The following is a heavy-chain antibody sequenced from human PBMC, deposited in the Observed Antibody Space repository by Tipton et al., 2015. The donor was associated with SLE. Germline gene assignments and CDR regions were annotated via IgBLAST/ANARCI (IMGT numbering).Heavy chain of an antibody. CDR3: AREYYDFWSGYPPCDY. CDR1: GGSISSSSYY. V-gene: IGHV4-39*07. Sequence: TLSLTCTVSGGSISSSSYYWGWICQPPGKGLEWIGSIYYSGNTYYSTSLKSRVTISVDTSNNQFSLKLSSVTAAETAVYYCAREYYDFWSGYPPCDYWGQGMLVTVSS. CDR2: IYYSGNT. J-gene: IGHJ4*02. D-gene: IGHD3-3*01.